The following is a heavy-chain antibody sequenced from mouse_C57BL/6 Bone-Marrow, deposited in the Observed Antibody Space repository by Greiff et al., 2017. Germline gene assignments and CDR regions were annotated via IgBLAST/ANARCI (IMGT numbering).Heavy chain of an antibody. CDR2: IDPENGDT. J-gene: IGHJ3*01. D-gene: IGHD2-5*01. CDR1: GFNIKDDY. CDR3: TTDYSNYVGVSWFAY. V-gene: IGHV14-4*01. Sequence: EVQRVESGAELVRPGASVKLSCTASGFNIKDDYMHWVKQRPEQGLEWIGWIDPENGDTEYASKFQGKATLTADTSSNTAYLQLSSLPSEDTAVYYCTTDYSNYVGVSWFAYWGQGTLVTVSA.